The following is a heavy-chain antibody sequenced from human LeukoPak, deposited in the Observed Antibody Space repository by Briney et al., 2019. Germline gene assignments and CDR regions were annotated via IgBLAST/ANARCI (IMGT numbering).Heavy chain of an antibody. V-gene: IGHV3-7*01. J-gene: IGHJ3*02. CDR2: IKQDGSEK. D-gene: IGHD3-22*01. CDR3: ARLTMIVVVIRGDAFDI. CDR1: GFTFSSYW. Sequence: PGGSLRLSCAASGFTFSSYWMSWVRQAPGKGLEWVANIKQDGSEKYYVDSVTGRFTISRDNAKNSLYLQMNSLRAEDTAVYYCARLTMIVVVIRGDAFDIWGQGTMVTVSS.